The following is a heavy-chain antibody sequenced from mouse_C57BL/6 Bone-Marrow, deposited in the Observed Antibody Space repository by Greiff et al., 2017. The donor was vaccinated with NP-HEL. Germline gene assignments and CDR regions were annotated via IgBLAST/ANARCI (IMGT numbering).Heavy chain of an antibody. Sequence: QVQLQQPGAELVMPGASVKLSCKASGYTFTSYWMHWVKQRPGQGLEWIGEIDPSDSYTNYNQKSKGKSTLTVDKSSSTAYMQLSSLTSEDSAVYYCATTVVAFDYWGQGTTLTVSS. D-gene: IGHD1-1*01. J-gene: IGHJ2*01. CDR2: IDPSDSYT. CDR3: ATTVVAFDY. CDR1: GYTFTSYW. V-gene: IGHV1-69*01.